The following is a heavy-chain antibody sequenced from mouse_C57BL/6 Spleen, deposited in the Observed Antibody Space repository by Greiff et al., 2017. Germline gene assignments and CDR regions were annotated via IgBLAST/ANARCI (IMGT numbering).Heavy chain of an antibody. CDR1: GYTVTSYW. CDR2: IYPSDSET. V-gene: IGHV1-61*01. D-gene: IGHD1-1*01. J-gene: IGHJ2*01. Sequence: QVQLKQPGAELVRPGSSVKLSCKASGYTVTSYWMDWVKQRPGQGLEWIGNIYPSDSETHYNQKFKDKATLTVDKSSSTAYMQLSSLTSEDSAVYYCARGYYGSSAYWGQGTTLTVSS. CDR3: ARGYYGSSAY.